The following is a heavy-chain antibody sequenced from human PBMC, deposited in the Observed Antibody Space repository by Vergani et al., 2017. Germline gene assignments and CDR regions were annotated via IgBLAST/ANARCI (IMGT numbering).Heavy chain of an antibody. CDR1: GYSFTSYW. J-gene: IGHJ6*02. CDR3: ARLQSYSIGWYVSVPPERVNDGMDV. Sequence: EVQLVQSGAEVTKPGESLRISCKGSGYSFTSYWISWVRQMPGKGLEWMGRIDPSDSYTNYSPSFQGHVTISADKSISTAYLQWSSLKASDTAMYYCARLQSYSIGWYVSVPPERVNDGMDVWGQGTTVTVSS. CDR2: IDPSDSYT. V-gene: IGHV5-10-1*03. D-gene: IGHD6-19*01.